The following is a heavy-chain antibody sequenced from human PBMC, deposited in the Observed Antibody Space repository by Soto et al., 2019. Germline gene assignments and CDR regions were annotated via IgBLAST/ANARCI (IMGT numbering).Heavy chain of an antibody. CDR2: IYYSGST. Sequence: SETLSLTCTVSGGSISSGGHYWSWIRQHPGKGLEWIGYIYYSGSTYYNPSLKSRVTISVDTSKNQFSLKLSSVTAADTAVYYCAREKASWGSYRYSYYFDYWGQGTLVTVSS. D-gene: IGHD3-16*02. CDR1: GGSISSGGHY. V-gene: IGHV4-31*03. CDR3: AREKASWGSYRYSYYFDY. J-gene: IGHJ4*02.